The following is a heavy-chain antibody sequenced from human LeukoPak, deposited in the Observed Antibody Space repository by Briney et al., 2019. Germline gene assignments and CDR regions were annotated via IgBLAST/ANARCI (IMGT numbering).Heavy chain of an antibody. CDR3: ATVSGYSYDVYYYYGMDV. D-gene: IGHD5-18*01. J-gene: IGHJ6*02. Sequence: ASVKVSCKVSGYTLTELSMHWVRQAPGKGLEWMGGFDPEDGETIYAQKFQGRVTMTEDISTDTAYMELSSLRSEDTAVYYCATVSGYSYDVYYYYGMDVWGQGTTVTVSS. CDR1: GYTLTELS. V-gene: IGHV1-24*01. CDR2: FDPEDGET.